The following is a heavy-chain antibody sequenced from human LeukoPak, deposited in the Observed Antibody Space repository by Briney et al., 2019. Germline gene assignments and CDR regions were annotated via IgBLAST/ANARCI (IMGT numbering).Heavy chain of an antibody. CDR1: GFTVSSHY. Sequence: GGSLRLSCAASGFTVSSHYMSWVRQAPGKGLEWVSVIYKSGSTYYADSVKGRFTISRDNSKNTLYLQMNSLRAEDTAVYYCAKDRGSGSYSNWFDPWGQGTLVTVSS. CDR2: IYKSGST. CDR3: AKDRGSGSYSNWFDP. J-gene: IGHJ5*02. D-gene: IGHD3-10*01. V-gene: IGHV3-53*01.